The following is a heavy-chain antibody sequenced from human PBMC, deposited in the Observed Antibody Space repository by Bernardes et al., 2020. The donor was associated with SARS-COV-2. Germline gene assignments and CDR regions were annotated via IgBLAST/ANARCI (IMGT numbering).Heavy chain of an antibody. CDR3: SRALGAARFPFFGMDV. CDR1: GFTFSTYG. J-gene: IGHJ6*02. CDR2: IWDDGSEK. Sequence: GGSLRLSCAASGFTFSTYGMHWVRQAPGKGLEWVALIWDDGSEKYYADSVKERFTISRDNSKHTLYLQINSLRAEDTAVYYCSRALGAARFPFFGMDVWGQGTTVTVSS. V-gene: IGHV3-33*01. D-gene: IGHD6-6*01.